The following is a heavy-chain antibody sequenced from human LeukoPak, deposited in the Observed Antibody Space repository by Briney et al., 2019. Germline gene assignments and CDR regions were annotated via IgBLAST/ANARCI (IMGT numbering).Heavy chain of an antibody. D-gene: IGHD4-23*01. CDR2: ISSSGSTI. J-gene: IGHJ4*02. Sequence: GGSLRLSCAASGFTFSDYYMSWIRQAPGKGLEWVSYISSSGSTIYYADSVKGRFTISRDNAKNSLYLQMNSLRAEDTALYYCASLYDYGGDSDFDYWGQGTLAAVSS. CDR3: ASLYDYGGDSDFDY. V-gene: IGHV3-11*01. CDR1: GFTFSDYY.